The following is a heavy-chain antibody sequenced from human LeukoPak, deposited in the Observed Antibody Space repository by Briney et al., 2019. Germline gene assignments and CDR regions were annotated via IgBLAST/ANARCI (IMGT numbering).Heavy chain of an antibody. V-gene: IGHV4-39*07. Sequence: SETLSLTCTVSGDSISGSSYYWGWIRQPPGKGLEWIGSIYHSGSTYYNPSLKSRVTISVDTSKNQFSLKLSSVTAADTAVYYCARLITIPNGWFDPWGQGTLVTVSS. D-gene: IGHD3-3*01. CDR3: ARLITIPNGWFDP. CDR2: IYHSGST. CDR1: GDSISGSSYY. J-gene: IGHJ5*02.